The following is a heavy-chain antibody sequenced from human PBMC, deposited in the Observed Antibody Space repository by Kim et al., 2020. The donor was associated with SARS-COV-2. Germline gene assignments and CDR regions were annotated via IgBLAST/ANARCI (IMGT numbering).Heavy chain of an antibody. D-gene: IGHD4-17*01. CDR3: AKSSGQTGYGEHYFDS. J-gene: IGHJ4*02. Sequence: SVKGRFTISRDSSKNTVFLQMNRLRADDTAVYYCAKSSGQTGYGEHYFDSWGQGTLVTVSS. V-gene: IGHV3-23*01.